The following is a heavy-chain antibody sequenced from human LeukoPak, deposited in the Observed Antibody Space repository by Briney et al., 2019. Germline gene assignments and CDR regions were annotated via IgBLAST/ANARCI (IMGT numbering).Heavy chain of an antibody. CDR3: AKGRNYDFWSGYYVAH. D-gene: IGHD3-3*01. CDR1: GFTFSSYA. Sequence: AGGSLRLSCAASGFTFSSYAMSWVRQAPGKGLEWVSAISGSGGSTYYADSVKGRLTISRDNSKNTLYLQMNSLRAEDTAIYYCAKGRNYDFWSGYYVAHWGQGTLVTVSS. V-gene: IGHV3-23*01. CDR2: ISGSGGST. J-gene: IGHJ4*02.